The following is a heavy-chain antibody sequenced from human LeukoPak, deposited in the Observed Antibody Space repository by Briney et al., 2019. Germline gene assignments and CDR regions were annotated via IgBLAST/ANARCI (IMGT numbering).Heavy chain of an antibody. V-gene: IGHV3-30-3*02. CDR3: AKHQTYFGVVRWYFHY. J-gene: IGHJ4*02. Sequence: PGGSLRLSCAASGFTFSSYAMHWVRQAPGKGLEWVAVISYDGSNKYYADSVKGRFTISRDNSKNTVYLQMNSLRAEDTAVYYCAKHQTYFGVVRWYFHYWGQGALVTVSS. CDR1: GFTFSSYA. D-gene: IGHD3-3*01. CDR2: ISYDGSNK.